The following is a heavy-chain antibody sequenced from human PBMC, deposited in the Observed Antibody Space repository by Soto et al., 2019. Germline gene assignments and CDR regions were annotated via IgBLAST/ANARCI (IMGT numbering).Heavy chain of an antibody. J-gene: IGHJ5*01. CDR2: VHISGHS. Sequence: SETLSLTCTLSGGSVRAPDWWNWVRPSPDKGLEWIAEVHISGHSNYNPSLRSRVSVSIDSSKNQFYLNLNSVTAADTAIYYCARVRQGCSANNCYFDPWGQGTQVTVSS. CDR1: GGSVRAPDW. V-gene: IGHV4-4*02. CDR3: ARVRQGCSANNCYFDP. D-gene: IGHD1-1*01.